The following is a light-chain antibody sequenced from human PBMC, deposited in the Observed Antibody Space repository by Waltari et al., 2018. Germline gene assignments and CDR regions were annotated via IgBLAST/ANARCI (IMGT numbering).Light chain of an antibody. CDR3: AAWDDSLLGV. V-gene: IGLV1-44*01. J-gene: IGLJ3*02. CDR2: SND. CDR1: SSTLGSNI. Sequence: QSVLTQPPSASGTPGQRVTISCSGSSSTLGSNIVNWYQQLPGTAPKLLIYSNDQRPSGVPDRFSGSKSGTSAYLAISGLHSEDEAEYYCAAWDDSLLGVFGGGTKLTVL.